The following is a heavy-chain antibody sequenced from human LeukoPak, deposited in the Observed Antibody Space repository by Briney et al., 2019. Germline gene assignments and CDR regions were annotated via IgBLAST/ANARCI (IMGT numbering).Heavy chain of an antibody. CDR2: IVVGSGNT. CDR1: GFTFTSSA. Sequence: GASVKVSCKASGFTFTSSAVQWVRLARGQRLEWIGWIVVGSGNTNYAQKFQERVTITKDMSTSTAYMELSSLRSEDTAVYYCAADQYYYDISGYSYYFDYWGQGTLVTVSS. J-gene: IGHJ4*02. CDR3: AADQYYYDISGYSYYFDY. V-gene: IGHV1-58*01. D-gene: IGHD3-22*01.